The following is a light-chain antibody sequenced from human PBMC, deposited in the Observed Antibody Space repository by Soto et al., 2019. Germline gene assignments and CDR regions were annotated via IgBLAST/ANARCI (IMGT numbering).Light chain of an antibody. CDR3: QQSFSAPIFT. J-gene: IGKJ3*01. CDR1: QSISTF. V-gene: IGKV1-39*01. CDR2: AAY. Sequence: DIQMTQSPSSLSASVGDRVTITCRASQSISTFLNWYQHKPGKAPTLLIYAAYSLQSGVPSSFSGSGSGTDFTLTISNLQPEDFATYYCQQSFSAPIFTFGPGTKVDIK.